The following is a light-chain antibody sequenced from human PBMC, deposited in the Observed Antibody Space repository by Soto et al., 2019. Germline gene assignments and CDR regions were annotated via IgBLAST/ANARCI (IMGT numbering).Light chain of an antibody. J-gene: IGKJ1*01. CDR2: AAS. CDR1: QDISSY. Sequence: DIQLTQSPSFLSASVGDRVTITCRASQDISSYLAWYQQKPGKAPKLLIYAASTLQSGVPSRFSGSGSGTEFTLTISSLQPEDFATYYCQQFNSYPWTFGQGTKVEIK. V-gene: IGKV1-9*01. CDR3: QQFNSYPWT.